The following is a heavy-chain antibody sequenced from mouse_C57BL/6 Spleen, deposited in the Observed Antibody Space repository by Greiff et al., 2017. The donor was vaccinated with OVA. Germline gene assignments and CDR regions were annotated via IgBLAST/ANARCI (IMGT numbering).Heavy chain of an antibody. D-gene: IGHD2-4*01. J-gene: IGHJ2*01. CDR1: GFTFSDYY. V-gene: IGHV5-16*01. CDR3: ERNYVYYFDY. Sequence: EVMLVESEGGLVQPGSSMTLSCTASGFTFSDYYMAWVRQVPEKGLEWVANINYDGSSTYYLDSLKSRFIISRDNTTNILYQKMSSQKSEDTATDYCERNYVYYFDYWGQGTTVTVSS. CDR2: INYDGSST.